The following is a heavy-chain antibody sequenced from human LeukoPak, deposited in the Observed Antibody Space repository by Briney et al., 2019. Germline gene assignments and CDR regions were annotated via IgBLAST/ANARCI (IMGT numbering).Heavy chain of an antibody. CDR2: IYHSRST. V-gene: IGHV4-38-2*02. J-gene: IGHJ4*02. CDR3: ARASYYCVWSGNTDFGYFDY. CDR1: GYSISSGYY. D-gene: IGHD3-10*02. Sequence: PSETLSLTCTVSGYSISSGYYWCWIRQPPGELLEWIGSIYHSRSTYYTPSLRRGVTIAVDTSKNQFSLKLTSVTAAAAAVYYCARASYYCVWSGNTDFGYFDYWGQKTLVTVSS.